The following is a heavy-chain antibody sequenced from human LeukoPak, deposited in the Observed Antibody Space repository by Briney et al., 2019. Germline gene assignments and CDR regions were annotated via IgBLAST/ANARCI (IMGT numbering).Heavy chain of an antibody. CDR3: ARGGDFDY. CDR2: IYHSGST. J-gene: IGHJ4*02. D-gene: IGHD3-16*01. Sequence: SETLSLTCAVSGGSISSGGYSWSWIRQPPGKGLEWIGDIYHSGSTYYTPSLKSRVTISVDRSKNQFSLKLSSVTAADTAVYYCARGGDFDYWGQGTLVTVSS. CDR1: GGSISSGGYS. V-gene: IGHV4-30-2*01.